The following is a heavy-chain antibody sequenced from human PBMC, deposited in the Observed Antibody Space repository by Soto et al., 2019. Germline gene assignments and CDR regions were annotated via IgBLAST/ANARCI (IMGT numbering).Heavy chain of an antibody. CDR1: GGSISSGGYS. V-gene: IGHV4-30-2*01. J-gene: IGHJ5*02. D-gene: IGHD2-2*01. CDR3: ARVPDR. Sequence: TLSLTCAVSGGSISSGGYSWSWIRQPPGKGLEWIGYIYHSGSTYYNPSLKSRVTISVDRSKNQFSLKLSSVTAADTAVYYCARVPDRWGQGTLVTSPQ. CDR2: IYHSGST.